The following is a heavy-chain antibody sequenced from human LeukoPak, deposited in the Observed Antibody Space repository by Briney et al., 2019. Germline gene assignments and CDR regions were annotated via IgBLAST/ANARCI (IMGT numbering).Heavy chain of an antibody. Sequence: SETLSLTCTVAGGSISSSSYYWGWIRQPPGKGLEWIGSIYYSGSTYYNPSLKSRVTISVDTSKNQFSLKLSSVTAADTAVYYCARDLLPLRFLEWLSPYNWFDPWGQGTLVTVSS. CDR1: GGSISSSSYY. CDR3: ARDLLPLRFLEWLSPYNWFDP. D-gene: IGHD3-3*01. J-gene: IGHJ5*02. CDR2: IYYSGST. V-gene: IGHV4-39*07.